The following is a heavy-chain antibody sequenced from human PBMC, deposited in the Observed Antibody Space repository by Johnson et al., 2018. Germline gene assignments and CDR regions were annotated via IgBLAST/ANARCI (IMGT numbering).Heavy chain of an antibody. CDR3: ASPYYDSRGFVRSFAAFDL. V-gene: IGHV3-74*03. D-gene: IGHD3-22*01. CDR1: GFTFSSYW. Sequence: QLVESGGGLVQPGGSLRXSCXASGFTFSSYWMHWVRQAPGKGLVWVSRINTDGSTTTYAGSVKGRVTSSSDNAKHPLFLQLNSLSAEAPAVYYCASPYYDSRGFVRSFAAFDLWGRGTVVTVSP. J-gene: IGHJ3*01. CDR2: INTDGSTT.